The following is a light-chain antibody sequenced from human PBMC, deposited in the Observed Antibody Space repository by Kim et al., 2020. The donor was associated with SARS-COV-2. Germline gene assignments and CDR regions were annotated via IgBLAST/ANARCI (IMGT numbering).Light chain of an antibody. J-gene: IGKJ1*01. CDR1: QSVSNL. V-gene: IGKV1-5*03. CDR2: KAS. Sequence: DIQMTQIPSTLSASVGDTVTISCRASQSVSNLLAWYQQKPGKAPNHLIYKASTVKNGVPTRFRGGGFGTEFTLTISRLQPDDFATYFCQQYQTPSPWTFGPGTKVDIK. CDR3: QQYQTPSPWT.